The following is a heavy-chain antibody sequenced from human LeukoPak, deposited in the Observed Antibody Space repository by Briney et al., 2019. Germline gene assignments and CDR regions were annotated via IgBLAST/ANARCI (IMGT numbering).Heavy chain of an antibody. D-gene: IGHD5-12*01. CDR3: AREPGGARYSDYDPFDY. J-gene: IGHJ4*02. CDR2: IYYSGSP. Sequence: SETLSFTCTVSGGSISSYYWSWIRQPPGKGLEWVGYIYYSGSPNYNPSLKSRVPISVDTSKNQFSLQLRSVTPEDSAVYYCAREPGGARYSDYDPFDYWGQGTLVTVSS. CDR1: GGSISSYY. V-gene: IGHV4-59*12.